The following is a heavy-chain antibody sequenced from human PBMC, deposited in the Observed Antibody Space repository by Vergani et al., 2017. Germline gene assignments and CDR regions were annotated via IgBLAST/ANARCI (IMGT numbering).Heavy chain of an antibody. Sequence: EVQLVESGGGLVKPGGSLRLSCAASGFTFSSYSMNWVRQAPGKGLEWVSSISSSSSYIYYADSVKGRFTISRDNAKNSLYLQMNSLRAEDTAVYYCAKDLRYSSGWYGDYWGQGTLVTVSS. V-gene: IGHV3-21*01. D-gene: IGHD6-19*01. CDR1: GFTFSSYS. J-gene: IGHJ4*02. CDR2: ISSSSSYI. CDR3: AKDLRYSSGWYGDY.